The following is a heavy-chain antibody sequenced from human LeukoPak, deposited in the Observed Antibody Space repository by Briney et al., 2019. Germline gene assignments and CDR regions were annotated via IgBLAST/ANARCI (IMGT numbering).Heavy chain of an antibody. J-gene: IGHJ4*02. V-gene: IGHV3-30*02. Sequence: GGSLRLSCAASGLTFSNYGMHWVRQAPGKGLEWVTFIQYDGSHKQYVDSVKGRFTISRDNSKNTVYLQMNSLSAEDTAVYYCARRQVGANPFDRWGQGTLVTVSS. CDR2: IQYDGSHK. D-gene: IGHD1-26*01. CDR1: GLTFSNYG. CDR3: ARRQVGANPFDR.